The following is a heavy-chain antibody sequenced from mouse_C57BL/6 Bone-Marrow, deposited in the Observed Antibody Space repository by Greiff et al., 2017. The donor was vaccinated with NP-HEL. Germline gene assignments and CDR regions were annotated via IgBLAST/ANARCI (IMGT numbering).Heavy chain of an antibody. D-gene: IGHD1-1*01. Sequence: QVQLQQPGAELVMPGASVKLSCKASGYTFTSYWMHWVKQRPGQGLEWIGEIDPSDSYTNYNQKFKGQSTLTVDKSSSTAYMQLSSLTSEDSAVYYCARGGYGSIYWYFDVWGTGTTVTVSS. J-gene: IGHJ1*03. V-gene: IGHV1-69*01. CDR1: GYTFTSYW. CDR2: IDPSDSYT. CDR3: ARGGYGSIYWYFDV.